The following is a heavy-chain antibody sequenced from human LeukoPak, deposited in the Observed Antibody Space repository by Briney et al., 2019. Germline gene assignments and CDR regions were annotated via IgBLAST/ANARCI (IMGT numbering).Heavy chain of an antibody. V-gene: IGHV3-23*01. Sequence: GGSLRLSCAASGFTFSAYAMSWVRQAPGKGLDWVSAISASGASTYYSDSVKGRFTISRDNSKNTLDLQMNSLSVEDTAVYYCAKDWDYYDPSGYSSPLDYWGQGTLVTVSS. J-gene: IGHJ4*02. CDR1: GFTFSAYA. CDR3: AKDWDYYDPSGYSSPLDY. CDR2: ISASGAST. D-gene: IGHD3-22*01.